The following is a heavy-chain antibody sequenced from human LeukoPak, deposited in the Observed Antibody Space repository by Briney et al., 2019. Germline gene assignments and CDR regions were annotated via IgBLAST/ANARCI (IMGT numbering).Heavy chain of an antibody. CDR3: AREVAEYFDY. CDR1: GFTFSSYS. CDR2: ISSSSSYI. D-gene: IGHD6-19*01. V-gene: IGHV3-21*01. Sequence: GGSLRLSCAASGFTFSSYSMNWVRQAPGKGLEWVSSISSSSSYIYYADSVKGRFTISRDSAKNSLYLQMNGLRAEDTAVYYCAREVAEYFDYWGQGTLVTVSS. J-gene: IGHJ4*02.